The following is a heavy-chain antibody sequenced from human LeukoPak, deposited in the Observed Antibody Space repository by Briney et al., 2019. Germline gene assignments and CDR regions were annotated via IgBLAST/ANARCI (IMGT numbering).Heavy chain of an antibody. Sequence: SETLSLTCAVYGGSFSGYYWSWIRQPPGKGVEWSGEINQSGSTNYNPFLKSRATITVDTSKNQFSLKLSSVTAADTAVYYCARRRATMVRGAPYYFDYWGQGTLVTVSS. D-gene: IGHD3-10*01. CDR2: INQSGST. CDR3: ARRRATMVRGAPYYFDY. V-gene: IGHV4-34*01. J-gene: IGHJ4*02. CDR1: GGSFSGYY.